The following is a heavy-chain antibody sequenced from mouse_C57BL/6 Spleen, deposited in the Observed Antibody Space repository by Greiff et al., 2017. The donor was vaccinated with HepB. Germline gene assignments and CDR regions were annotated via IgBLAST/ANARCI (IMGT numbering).Heavy chain of an antibody. CDR3: AREVITTVVATGIDY. Sequence: QVQLQQSGAELVKPGASVKISCKASGYAFSSYWMNWVKQRPGKGLEWIGQIYPGDGDTNYNGKFKGKATLTADKSSSTAYMQLSSLTSEDSAVYFCAREVITTVVATGIDYWGQGTTLTVSS. CDR1: GYAFSSYW. J-gene: IGHJ2*01. V-gene: IGHV1-80*01. D-gene: IGHD1-1*01. CDR2: IYPGDGDT.